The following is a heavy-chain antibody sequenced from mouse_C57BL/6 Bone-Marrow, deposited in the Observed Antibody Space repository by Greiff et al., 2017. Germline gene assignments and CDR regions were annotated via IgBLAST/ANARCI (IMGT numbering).Heavy chain of an antibody. V-gene: IGHV10-1*01. J-gene: IGHJ4*01. D-gene: IGHD1-1*01. CDR2: IRSKSNNYAT. CDR1: GFSFNTYA. Sequence: EVMLVESGGGLVQPKGSLKLSCAASGFSFNTYAMNWVRQAPGKGLEWVARIRSKSNNYATYYADSVKDRFTISRDDSESMLYLQMNNLKTEDTAMYYCVRHYGSSHYAMDYWGQGTSVTVSS. CDR3: VRHYGSSHYAMDY.